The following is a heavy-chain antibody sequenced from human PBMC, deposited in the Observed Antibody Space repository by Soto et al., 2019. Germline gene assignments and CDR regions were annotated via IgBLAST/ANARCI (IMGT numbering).Heavy chain of an antibody. V-gene: IGHV4-30-2*01. CDR3: ASQTQTSDAFDI. Sequence: SETLSLTCGVSGGSIISGGYSWSWIRQPPGKGLEWIGYIYLGGRTYYSPSLRSRVTISVERSTNQFSLTLSSVTAADTAVYYCASQTQTSDAFDIWGHGTMVTVSS. CDR1: GGSIISGGYS. J-gene: IGHJ3*02. CDR2: IYLGGRT.